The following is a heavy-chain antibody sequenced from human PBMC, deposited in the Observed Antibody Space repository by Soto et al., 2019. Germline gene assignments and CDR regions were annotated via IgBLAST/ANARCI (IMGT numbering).Heavy chain of an antibody. CDR1: GFTFSSYA. D-gene: IGHD5-18*01. J-gene: IGHJ5*02. CDR2: ISGSGGST. CDR3: VKGNWAYSYNNWFDP. V-gene: IGHV3-23*01. Sequence: GGSLRLSCAASGFTFSSYAMSWVRQAPGRGLEWVSGISGSGGSTYYADSVKGRFTISRDSSKNTLFLQMSSLRVEDTAVYYCVKGNWAYSYNNWFDPWGQGTLVTVSS.